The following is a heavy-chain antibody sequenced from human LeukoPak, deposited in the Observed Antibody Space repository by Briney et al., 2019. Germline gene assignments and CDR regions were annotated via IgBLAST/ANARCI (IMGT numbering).Heavy chain of an antibody. D-gene: IGHD3-10*01. CDR3: ARVAPSITISWFDP. CDR2: INDSGTT. Sequence: SETLSLTCGVYGGSLSGYYWSWIRQSPGKGLEWIGEINDSGTTNYNPSLKSRVTISIDTSKKQFSLKVTSVTAADTAVYYCARVAPSITISWFDPWGQGTLVTVSS. CDR1: GGSLSGYY. J-gene: IGHJ5*02. V-gene: IGHV4-34*01.